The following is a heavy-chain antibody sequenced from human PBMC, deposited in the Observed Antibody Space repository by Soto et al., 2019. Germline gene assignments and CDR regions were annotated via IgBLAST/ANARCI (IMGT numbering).Heavy chain of an antibody. J-gene: IGHJ4*02. V-gene: IGHV4-59*01. CDR3: ARGLTGEYFDY. Sequence: SETLSLTCTVSGGSISSYYWSWIRQPPGKGLEWIGYIYYSGSTNYNPSLKSRVTISVDTSKNQFSLKLSSVTAADTAVYYCARGLTGEYFDYWGQGTLVTVSS. CDR2: IYYSGST. CDR1: GGSISSYY. D-gene: IGHD7-27*01.